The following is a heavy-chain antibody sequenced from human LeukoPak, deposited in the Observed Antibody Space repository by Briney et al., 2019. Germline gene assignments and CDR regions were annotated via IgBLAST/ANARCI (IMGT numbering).Heavy chain of an antibody. V-gene: IGHV1-69*05. D-gene: IGHD3-22*01. CDR1: GGTFSSYA. CDR2: IIPIFGTA. Sequence: SVKVSCKASGGTFSSYAISWVRQAPGQGLEWMGRIIPIFGTANYAQKFQGRVTITTDESTSTAYMELSSLRSEDTAVYYCARVLDSSGYYLDYWGQGTLVTIPS. CDR3: ARVLDSSGYYLDY. J-gene: IGHJ4*02.